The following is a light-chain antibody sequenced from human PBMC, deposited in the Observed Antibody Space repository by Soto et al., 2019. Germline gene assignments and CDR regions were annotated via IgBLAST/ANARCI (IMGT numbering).Light chain of an antibody. J-gene: IGKJ1*01. CDR3: QQYYSFWT. CDR1: QTISSW. CDR2: DAS. Sequence: IQMTQSPSTVSGSLVYRVTISCRASQTISSWLAWYQQKPGKAPKLLIYDASSLESGVPSRFGGSGSGTEFTLTINNLQTDDVGNYYCQQYYSFWTFGQGTKVDI. V-gene: IGKV1-5*01.